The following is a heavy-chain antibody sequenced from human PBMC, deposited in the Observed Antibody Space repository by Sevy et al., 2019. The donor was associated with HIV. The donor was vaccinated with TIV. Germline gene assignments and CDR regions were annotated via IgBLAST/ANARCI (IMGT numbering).Heavy chain of an antibody. V-gene: IGHV3-21*06. CDR2: ISSASSYI. Sequence: GGSLRLSCAASGFTFNYHFMNWVRQVPGKGLEWVSYISSASSYINYSDSVKGRFTISRDNAQNLVFVEMNNLRPEDSAVYFCARGDYYGSLHYFDYWGQGPLVTVSS. D-gene: IGHD3-10*01. J-gene: IGHJ4*02. CDR1: GFTFNYHF. CDR3: ARGDYYGSLHYFDY.